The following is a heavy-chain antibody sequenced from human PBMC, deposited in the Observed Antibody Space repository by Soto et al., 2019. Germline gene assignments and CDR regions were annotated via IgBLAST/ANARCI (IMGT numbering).Heavy chain of an antibody. CDR2: ISSSSSTI. D-gene: IGHD3-22*01. V-gene: IGHV3-48*02. Sequence: EVQLVESGGGLVQPGGSLRLSCAASGFTFSSYSMNWVRQAPGKGLEWVSYISSSSSTIYYADSVKGRFTISRDNAKNSLYLQMNSLRDEDTAVYYCARAPRYYYDSSGYLNWFEPWGQGTLVTVSS. CDR1: GFTFSSYS. J-gene: IGHJ5*02. CDR3: ARAPRYYYDSSGYLNWFEP.